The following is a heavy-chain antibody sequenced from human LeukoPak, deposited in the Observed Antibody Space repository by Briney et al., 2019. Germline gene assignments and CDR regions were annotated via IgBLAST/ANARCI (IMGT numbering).Heavy chain of an antibody. CDR2: ISGSGGST. D-gene: IGHD5/OR15-5a*01. J-gene: IGHJ6*02. CDR1: GFTFSSYA. CDR3: AREARGVGQSTEGYYYYYYGMDV. V-gene: IGHV3-23*01. Sequence: GGSLRLSCAASGFTFSSYAMSWVRQAPGKGLKWVSAISGSGGSTYYADSVKGRFTISRDNSKNTLYLQMNSLRAEDTAVYYCAREARGVGQSTEGYYYYYYGMDVWGQGTTVAVSS.